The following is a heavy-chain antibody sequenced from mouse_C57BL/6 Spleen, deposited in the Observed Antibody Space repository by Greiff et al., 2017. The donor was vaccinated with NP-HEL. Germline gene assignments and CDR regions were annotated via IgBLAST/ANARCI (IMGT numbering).Heavy chain of an antibody. CDR3: AREGYGSSNYFDY. CDR1: GYTFTDYN. CDR2: INPNNGGT. Sequence: EVKLQESGPELVKPGASVKIPCKASGYTFTDYNMDWVKQSHGKSLEWIGDINPNNGGTIYNQKFKGKATLTVDKSSSTAYMGLRSLTSEDTAVDYCAREGYGSSNYFDYWGQGTTLTVSS. J-gene: IGHJ2*01. V-gene: IGHV1-18*01. D-gene: IGHD1-1*01.